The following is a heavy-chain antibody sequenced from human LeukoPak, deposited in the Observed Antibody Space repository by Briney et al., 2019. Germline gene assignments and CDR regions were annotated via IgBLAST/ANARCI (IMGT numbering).Heavy chain of an antibody. V-gene: IGHV4-61*02. CDR1: SGSISSGSYY. CDR3: ARCGSGWPFDY. D-gene: IGHD3-22*01. CDR2: IYTSGST. J-gene: IGHJ4*02. Sequence: PSQTLSLTCTVSSGSISSGSYYWSWIRQPAGKGLEWIGRIYTSGSTNYNPSLKSRVTISVDTSKNQFSLKLSSVTAADTAVYYCARCGSGWPFDYWGQGTLVTVSS.